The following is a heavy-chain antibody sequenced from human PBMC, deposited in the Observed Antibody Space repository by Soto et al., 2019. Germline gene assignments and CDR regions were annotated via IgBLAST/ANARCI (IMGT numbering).Heavy chain of an antibody. D-gene: IGHD1-26*01. Sequence: QVQLQESGPGLVKPSETLSLTCTVSGGSVSSGSYSWSWMRQPPGKGLEWIGYVYPSGTTNYNPYLKSRVTTSVDTSKSQFSLKLSSVTAADTAVYYWARGGGSYYIAYWGQGTLVTVSS. CDR1: GGSVSSGSYS. J-gene: IGHJ4*02. CDR3: ARGGGSYYIAY. V-gene: IGHV4-61*01. CDR2: VYPSGTT.